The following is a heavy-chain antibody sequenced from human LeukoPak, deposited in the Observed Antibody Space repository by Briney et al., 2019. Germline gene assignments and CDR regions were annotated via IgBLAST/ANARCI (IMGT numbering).Heavy chain of an antibody. CDR3: ARGREGSYYDY. CDR1: GGSISHFY. Sequence: SETLSLTCTVSGGSISHFYWSWIRQPPGGTLEWIGYIYYSGSTKYSPSLKSRVTISVDTSKNQFSLNLSSVTAADTAVYYCARGREGSYYDYWGQGTLVTVSS. J-gene: IGHJ4*02. V-gene: IGHV4-59*08. D-gene: IGHD3-10*01. CDR2: IYYSGST.